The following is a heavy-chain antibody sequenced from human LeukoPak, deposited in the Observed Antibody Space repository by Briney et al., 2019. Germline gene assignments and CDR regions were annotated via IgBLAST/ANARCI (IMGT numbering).Heavy chain of an antibody. CDR3: ARGGWDEYSSSSPFDY. D-gene: IGHD6-6*01. CDR1: GFTFSRYW. Sequence: PGGSLRLSCAASGFTFSRYWMSWIRQPAGKGLEWIGRIYTSGSTNYNPSLKSRVTISVDTSKNQFSLKLSSVTAADTAVYYCARGGWDEYSSSSPFDYWGQGTLVTVSS. J-gene: IGHJ4*02. V-gene: IGHV4-4*07. CDR2: IYTSGST.